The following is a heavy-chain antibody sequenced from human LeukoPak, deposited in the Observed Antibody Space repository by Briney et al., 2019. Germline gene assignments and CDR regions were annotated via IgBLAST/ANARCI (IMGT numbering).Heavy chain of an antibody. Sequence: ASVKVSCKASGYTFTSYDINWVRQATGQGLEWMGWMNPNSGNTGYAQKFQGRVTMTRNTSISTAYMEPSSLRSEDTAVYYCARSYSGYDYLSASGYYYGMDVWGQGTTVTVSS. J-gene: IGHJ6*02. CDR3: ARSYSGYDYLSASGYYYGMDV. D-gene: IGHD5-12*01. CDR1: GYTFTSYD. CDR2: MNPNSGNT. V-gene: IGHV1-8*01.